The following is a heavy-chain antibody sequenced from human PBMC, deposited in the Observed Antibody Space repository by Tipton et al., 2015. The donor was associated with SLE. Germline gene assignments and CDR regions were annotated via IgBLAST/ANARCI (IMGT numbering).Heavy chain of an antibody. V-gene: IGHV6-1*01. Sequence: GLVKPSQTLSLTCAISGDSVSSNSAAWNWIRQSPSRGLEWLGRTYYRSKWYNEYAGSVKSRITINPDTSKNQFSLKLSSVTAADTAVYYCARGPGLLWFGERKGAFDIWGQGTMVTVSS. J-gene: IGHJ3*02. CDR1: GDSVSSNSAA. CDR2: TYYRSKWYN. CDR3: ARGPGLLWFGERKGAFDI. D-gene: IGHD3-10*01.